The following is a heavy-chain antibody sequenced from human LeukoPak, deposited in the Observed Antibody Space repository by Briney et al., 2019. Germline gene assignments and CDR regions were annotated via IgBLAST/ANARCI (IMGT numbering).Heavy chain of an antibody. Sequence: SETLSLTCTVSGYSISSGYYWGWIRQPPGKGLEWIGSIYHSGSTYYNPSLKSRVTISIDTSKNQFSLKLSSVTAADTAVYYCAREVAGFRALFDYWGQGTLVTVSS. V-gene: IGHV4-38-2*02. CDR2: IYHSGST. D-gene: IGHD6-19*01. CDR3: AREVAGFRALFDY. CDR1: GYSISSGYY. J-gene: IGHJ4*02.